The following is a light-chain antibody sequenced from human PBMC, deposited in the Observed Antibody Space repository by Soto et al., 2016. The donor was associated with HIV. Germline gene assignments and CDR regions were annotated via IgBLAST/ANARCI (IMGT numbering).Light chain of an antibody. CDR1: QSINSW. Sequence: DIQMTQSPSTLSASVGDRVTITCRASQSINSWLAWYQQKAGKAPKLLIYKASSLESGVPSRFSGSGSGTEFTLTISSLQPDDFATYYCLQDYDRPYTFGQGTKLEIK. V-gene: IGKV1-5*03. CDR3: LQDYDRPYT. CDR2: KAS. J-gene: IGKJ2*01.